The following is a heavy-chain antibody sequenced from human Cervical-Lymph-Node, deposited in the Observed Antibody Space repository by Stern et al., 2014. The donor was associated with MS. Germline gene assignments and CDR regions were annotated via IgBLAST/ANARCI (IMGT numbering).Heavy chain of an antibody. CDR1: EYTFTGYY. CDR2: INPTSGGK. D-gene: IGHD2-15*01. J-gene: IGHJ3*02. CDR3: ARKMRMDDAFDI. Sequence: QVQLVQSGAEVKKPGASVMVSCKASEYTFTGYYINWLRQAPGQGLEWMGLINPTSGGKNYDQKFQGRVTMTRDTSISTAYMELSSLRSNDTAVYYCARKMRMDDAFDIWGQGTMVSVSS. V-gene: IGHV1-2*02.